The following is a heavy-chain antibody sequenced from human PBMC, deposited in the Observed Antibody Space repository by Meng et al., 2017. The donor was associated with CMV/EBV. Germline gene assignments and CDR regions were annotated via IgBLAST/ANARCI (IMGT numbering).Heavy chain of an antibody. CDR2: INPSGGST. D-gene: IGHD1-26*01. V-gene: IGHV1-46*02. Sequence: QVQLGQSGAEVKKPGASVKVSCKASGYTFNSYYMHLVRQAPGQGLEWMGIINPSGGSTSYAQKFQGRVTMTRDTSTSTVYMELSSLRSEDTAVYYCARESGSVGDYWGQGTLVTVSS. J-gene: IGHJ4*02. CDR1: GYTFNSYY. CDR3: ARESGSVGDY.